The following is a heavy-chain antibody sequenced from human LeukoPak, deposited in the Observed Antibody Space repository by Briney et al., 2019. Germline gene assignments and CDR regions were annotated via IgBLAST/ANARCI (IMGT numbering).Heavy chain of an antibody. CDR3: ARSMAGPPYFDL. V-gene: IGHV4-30-2*01. Sequence: SETLSLTCTVSGGSISSGGYYWSWIRQPPGKGLEWIGYIYHSGSTYYNPSLKSRVTISVDTSKNQFSLKLSSVTAADTAVYYCARSMAGPPYFDLWGRGTLVTVSS. CDR1: GGSISSGGYY. CDR2: IYHSGST. D-gene: IGHD6-19*01. J-gene: IGHJ2*01.